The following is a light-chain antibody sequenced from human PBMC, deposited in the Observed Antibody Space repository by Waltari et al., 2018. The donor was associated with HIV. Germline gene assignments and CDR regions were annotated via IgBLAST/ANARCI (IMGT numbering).Light chain of an antibody. Sequence: AAGQRVTISCTGGSSNIGADYDVHWYQQIPGTAPKLLISGNKNRPSGVPDRFSASKSGTSASLAITGLQAEDEADYFCQSYDRSLSASVVFGGGTKLTVL. CDR1: SSNIGADYD. J-gene: IGLJ2*01. CDR2: GNK. CDR3: QSYDRSLSASVV. V-gene: IGLV1-40*01.